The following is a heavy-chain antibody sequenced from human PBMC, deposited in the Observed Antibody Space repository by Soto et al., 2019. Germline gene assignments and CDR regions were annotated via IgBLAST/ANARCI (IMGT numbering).Heavy chain of an antibody. CDR1: GGSISSSSYY. V-gene: IGHV4-39*01. J-gene: IGHJ6*02. CDR3: ARHEAAGPYYYYGMDV. D-gene: IGHD6-13*01. CDR2: IYYSGST. Sequence: PSETLSLTCTVSGGSISSSSYYWGWIRQPPGKGLEWIGSIYYSGSTYYNPSLKSRVTISVDTSKNQFSLKLISVTAADTAVYYCARHEAAGPYYYYGMDVWGQGTTVTVSS.